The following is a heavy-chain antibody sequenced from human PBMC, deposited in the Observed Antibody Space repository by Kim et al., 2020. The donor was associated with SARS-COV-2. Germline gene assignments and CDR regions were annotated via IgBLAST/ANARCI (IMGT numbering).Heavy chain of an antibody. CDR1: GFTFKNYV. CDR2: ISGTGFSS. V-gene: IGHV3-23*01. Sequence: GGSLRLSCGGSGFTFKNYVMNWIRQAPGQGLEWVSGISGTGFSSYYADSVKGRFTISRDNSKNSLFLQMNNLRPDDTAIYFCTRNPPHDVLTDFSYYLKYWGQGTLVTVSS. CDR3: TRNPPHDVLTDFSYYLKY. J-gene: IGHJ1*01. D-gene: IGHD3-9*01.